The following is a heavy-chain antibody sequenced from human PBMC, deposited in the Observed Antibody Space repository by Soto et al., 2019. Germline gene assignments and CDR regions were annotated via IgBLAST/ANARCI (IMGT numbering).Heavy chain of an antibody. J-gene: IGHJ4*01. CDR2: ISTSGATR. D-gene: IGHD2-15*01. Sequence: EVQLVESGGGLVQPEWSLRLSCVASGFTFSPDSMNLVRQAPGKGLEWVAHISTSGATRYYADSVKGLFTISRDNAKTSLYLQMDSMRNEDPAVYDCSRFFCSGFDYWGHRTLVTVSS. CDR1: GFTFSPDS. CDR3: SRFFCSGFDY. V-gene: IGHV3-48*02.